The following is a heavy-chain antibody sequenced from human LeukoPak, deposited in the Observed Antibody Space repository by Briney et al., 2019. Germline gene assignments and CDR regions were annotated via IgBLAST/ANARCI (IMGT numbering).Heavy chain of an antibody. V-gene: IGHV1-69*05. J-gene: IGHJ4*02. Sequence: KVSCKASGGTFSSYAIGWVRQAPGQGLGWMGGIIPIFGTANYAQKFQGRVTITTDESTSTAYMELSSLRSEDTAVYYCARGFRYDSSGLTYYFDYWGQGTLVTVSS. CDR2: IIPIFGTA. D-gene: IGHD3-22*01. CDR1: GGTFSSYA. CDR3: ARGFRYDSSGLTYYFDY.